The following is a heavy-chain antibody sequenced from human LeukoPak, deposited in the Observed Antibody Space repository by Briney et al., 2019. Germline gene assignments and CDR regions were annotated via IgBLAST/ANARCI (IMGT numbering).Heavy chain of an antibody. D-gene: IGHD4-17*01. CDR3: ARDYGDYVLDY. CDR1: GGSISSGDYY. CDR2: IYYSGGT. Sequence: PSETLSLTCTVSGGSISSGDYYWSWIRQPPGKGLEWIGYIYYSGGTYYNPSLKSRVTISVDTSKDQSSLKLSSVTAADTAVYYCARDYGDYVLDYWGQGTLVTVSS. J-gene: IGHJ4*02. V-gene: IGHV4-30-4*01.